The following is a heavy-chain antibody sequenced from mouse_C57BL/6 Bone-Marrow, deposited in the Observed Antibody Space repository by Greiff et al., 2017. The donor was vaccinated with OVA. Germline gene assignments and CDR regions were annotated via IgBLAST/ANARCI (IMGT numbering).Heavy chain of an antibody. Sequence: VQLQQSGTVLARPGASVKMSCKTSGYTFTSYWMHWVKQRPGQGLEWIGAIYPGNSDTSYNQKFKGKAKLTAVTSASTAYMELSSLTNEDSAVYYCTLLLRSPFYAMDYWGQGTSVTVSS. D-gene: IGHD1-1*01. CDR2: IYPGNSDT. V-gene: IGHV1-5*01. J-gene: IGHJ4*01. CDR1: GYTFTSYW. CDR3: TLLLRSPFYAMDY.